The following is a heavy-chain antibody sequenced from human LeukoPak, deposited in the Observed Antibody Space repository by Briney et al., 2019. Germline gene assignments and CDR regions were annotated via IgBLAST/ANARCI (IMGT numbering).Heavy chain of an antibody. J-gene: IGHJ4*01. CDR2: ITSDGSTT. CDR3: AGDYIWGRLF. CDR1: GFSLSDYW. V-gene: IGHV3-74*01. D-gene: IGHD3-16*01. Sequence: QPGGSLRLSCVGSGFSLSDYWMHWVRQTPGKGLMWVSRITSDGSTTRYADSVKGRFTVSRDNAKNTLFLEMNSLRDEDTAVYYCAGDYIWGRLFWGQGTLVTVSS.